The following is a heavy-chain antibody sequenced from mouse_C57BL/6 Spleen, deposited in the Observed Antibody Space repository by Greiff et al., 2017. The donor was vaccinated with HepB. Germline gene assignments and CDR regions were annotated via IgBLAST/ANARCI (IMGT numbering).Heavy chain of an antibody. CDR3: AIGDYGSSSWYFDV. J-gene: IGHJ1*03. Sequence: EVQLQQSGPELVKPGASVKISCKASGYSFTGYYMNWVKQSPEKSLEWIGEINPSTGGTTYNQKFKAKATLTVDKSSSTAYMQLKSLTSEDSAVYYCAIGDYGSSSWYFDVWGTGTTVTVSS. V-gene: IGHV1-42*01. CDR2: INPSTGGT. CDR1: GYSFTGYY. D-gene: IGHD1-1*01.